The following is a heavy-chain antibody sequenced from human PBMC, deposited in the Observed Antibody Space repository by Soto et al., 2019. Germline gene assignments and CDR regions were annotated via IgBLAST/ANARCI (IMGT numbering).Heavy chain of an antibody. CDR3: ARIGVSSGHESPDFDS. Sequence: ASVTVSCKDSGYTFTFYGMTWVRQAPGQGLEWMGWISGFNGNTNYAADLQGRVTMTTDTSTSTAYMELRGLRSDDTAVYYCARIGVSSGHESPDFDSWGQGTLVTVSS. D-gene: IGHD3-16*01. J-gene: IGHJ4*02. V-gene: IGHV1-18*01. CDR2: ISGFNGNT. CDR1: GYTFTFYG.